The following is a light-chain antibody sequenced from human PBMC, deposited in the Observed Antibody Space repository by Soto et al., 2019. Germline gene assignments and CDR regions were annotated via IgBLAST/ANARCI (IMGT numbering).Light chain of an antibody. Sequence: EIVMTQSPATLSVSPGGRATLSCRASQSVSSNFAWYQQKPGQAPRLLIYGTATRATGLPGRFSGSGSGTEFTLTISSLRSEDFAVYDCQQSNNRPRTFGQGTKVEI. V-gene: IGKV3-15*01. CDR3: QQSNNRPRT. CDR2: GTA. CDR1: QSVSSN. J-gene: IGKJ1*01.